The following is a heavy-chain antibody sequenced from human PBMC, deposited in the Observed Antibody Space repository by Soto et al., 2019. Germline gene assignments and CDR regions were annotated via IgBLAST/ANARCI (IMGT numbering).Heavy chain of an antibody. CDR3: ARAEQSRDYYGSGTTSD. D-gene: IGHD3-10*01. V-gene: IGHV4-4*02. Sequence: QVKLQESGPGLVKPSGTLSLSCAVSGGSISSSIWWTWVRQPPGKGLEWIGEIYHSGSTNYNPSLKSRVTIFVDKSKNQFSLRLSSVTAADTATYYCARAEQSRDYYGSGTTSDWGQGTLVTVSS. J-gene: IGHJ4*02. CDR2: IYHSGST. CDR1: GGSISSSIW.